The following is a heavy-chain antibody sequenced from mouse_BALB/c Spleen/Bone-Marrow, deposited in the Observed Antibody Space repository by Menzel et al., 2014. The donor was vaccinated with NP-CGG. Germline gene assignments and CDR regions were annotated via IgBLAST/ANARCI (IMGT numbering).Heavy chain of an antibody. CDR1: GYTFTSYW. CDR3: ARALGDGYYYAMDY. V-gene: IGHV1-69*02. J-gene: IGHJ4*01. CDR2: IGPSDSET. D-gene: IGHD2-3*01. Sequence: QVQLQQPGAELVKPGPPVKLSCKASGYTFTSYWMTWVKQRPGRGLEWIGRIGPSDSETHYNQEFKDKATLTVDKSSSTAYIQLSSLTSEDSAVYYCARALGDGYYYAMDYWGQGTSVTVSS.